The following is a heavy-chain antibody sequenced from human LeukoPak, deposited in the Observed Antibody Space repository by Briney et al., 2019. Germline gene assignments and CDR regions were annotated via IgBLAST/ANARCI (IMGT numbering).Heavy chain of an antibody. D-gene: IGHD1-26*01. CDR1: GGTFSSYA. CDR3: AAIVLADPFDI. J-gene: IGHJ3*02. V-gene: IGHV1-69*05. CDR2: IIPIFGTA. Sequence: ASVKVSCKASGGTFSSYAISWVSQAPGQGLEWMGGIIPIFGTANYAQKFQGRVTITTDESTSTAYMELSSLRSEDTAVYYCAAIVLADPFDIWGQGTMVTVSS.